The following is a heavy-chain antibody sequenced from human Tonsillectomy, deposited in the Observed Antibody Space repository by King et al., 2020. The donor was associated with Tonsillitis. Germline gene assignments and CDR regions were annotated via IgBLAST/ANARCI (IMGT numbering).Heavy chain of an antibody. CDR2: INNDGRTT. CDR3: TRDPDTSNKIDY. J-gene: IGHJ4*02. V-gene: IGHV3-74*01. Sequence: VQLVESGGDLVQPGGALRLSFAASGFTFSSHWMHWVRQAPGKGLVRLSNINNDGRTTSYADSVKGRFTISRDNAKNTLFLQLNSLRVDDTAVYYCTRDPDTSNKIDYWGQGTLVTVSS. CDR1: GFTFSSHW. D-gene: IGHD5-18*01.